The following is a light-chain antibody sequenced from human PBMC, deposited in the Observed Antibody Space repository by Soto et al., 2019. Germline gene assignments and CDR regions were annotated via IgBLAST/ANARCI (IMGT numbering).Light chain of an antibody. J-gene: IGKJ1*01. CDR1: QEIRDW. CDR3: QQRT. Sequence: DTQLTQSPSTLSASIGDTVTITCRASQEIRDWLAWYQQRPGKAPKLLIYKASTLQSGVPLRFSGSGSGTECTLTISSLQPDDFATYYCQQRTFGQGTKVEIK. V-gene: IGKV1-5*03. CDR2: KAS.